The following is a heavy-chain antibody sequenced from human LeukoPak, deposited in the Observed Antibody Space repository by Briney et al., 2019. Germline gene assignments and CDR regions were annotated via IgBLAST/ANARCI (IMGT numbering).Heavy chain of an antibody. D-gene: IGHD3-3*01. V-gene: IGHV3-30*03. J-gene: IGHJ4*02. CDR3: ARDPWGNSYYTVDY. CDR2: ISYDGTNK. CDR1: GFTFTNYG. Sequence: AGGSLRLTCVDSGFTFTNYGMHWVRQAPGKGLEWVAVISYDGTNKNYADSVKGRFTISRDNAKNSLYLQMNSLRAEDTAVYYCARDPWGNSYYTVDYWGQGTLVTVSS.